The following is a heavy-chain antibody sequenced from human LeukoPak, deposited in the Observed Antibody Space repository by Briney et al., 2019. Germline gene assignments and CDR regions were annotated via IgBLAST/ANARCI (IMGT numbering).Heavy chain of an antibody. Sequence: TPSETLSLTCAVYGGSFSGYYWSWIRQPPGKGLEWIGEINHSGSTNYNPSLKSRVTISVDTSKNQFSLKLSSVTAADTAVYYCARVLRYFDWLLSGTNWFDPWGQGTLDTVSS. D-gene: IGHD3-9*01. CDR3: ARVLRYFDWLLSGTNWFDP. CDR2: INHSGST. V-gene: IGHV4-34*01. CDR1: GGSFSGYY. J-gene: IGHJ5*02.